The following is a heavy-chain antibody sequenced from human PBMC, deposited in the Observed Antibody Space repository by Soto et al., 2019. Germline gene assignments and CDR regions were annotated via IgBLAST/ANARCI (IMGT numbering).Heavy chain of an antibody. J-gene: IGHJ6*02. CDR3: ARDPSYYGMDV. V-gene: IGHV1-3*01. CDR2: INAGKGNP. Sequence: ASVKVSCKASGYTFSRYGMHWVRQAPGQRLEWMGWINAGKGNPKYSQKFQGRVTITRDTSASTAYMELSSLRSEDTAVYYCARDPSYYGMDVWGQGTTVTVSS. CDR1: GYTFSRYG.